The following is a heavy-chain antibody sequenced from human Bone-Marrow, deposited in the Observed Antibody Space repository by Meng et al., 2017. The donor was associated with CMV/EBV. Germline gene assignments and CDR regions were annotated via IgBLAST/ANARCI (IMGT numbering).Heavy chain of an antibody. CDR3: ASGSIAASLDY. V-gene: IGHV1-46*01. CDR2: INPSGGST. J-gene: IGHJ4*02. Sequence: ASVKVSCKASGYTFTSYYMHWVRQAPGQGLEWMGIINPSGGSTSYAQKFQGRVTMTRDTSTSTVYMELSRLRSDDTAVYYCASGSIAASLDYWGQGTLVTVSS. D-gene: IGHD6-6*01. CDR1: GYTFTSYY.